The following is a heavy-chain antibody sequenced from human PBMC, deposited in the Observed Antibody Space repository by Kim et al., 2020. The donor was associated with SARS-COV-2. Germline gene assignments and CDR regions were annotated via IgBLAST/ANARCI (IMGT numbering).Heavy chain of an antibody. V-gene: IGHV1-69*13. D-gene: IGHD6-13*01. CDR1: GGTFSSYA. CDR3: ARDLRAGYSTREVGMDV. J-gene: IGHJ6*02. Sequence: SVKVSCKASGGTFSSYAISWVRQAPGQGLEWMGGIIPIFGTANYAQKFQGRVTITADESTSTAYMELSSLRSEDTAVYYCARDLRAGYSTREVGMDVWGQGTTVTVSS. CDR2: IIPIFGTA.